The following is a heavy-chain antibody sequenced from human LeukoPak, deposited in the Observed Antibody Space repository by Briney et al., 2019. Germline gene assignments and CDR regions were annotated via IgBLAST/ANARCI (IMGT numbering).Heavy chain of an antibody. CDR1: GGSLSGYY. V-gene: IGHV4-34*01. J-gene: IGHJ4*02. CDR3: ARASRDYGRSFDY. Sequence: PSETLSLTCAVSGGSLSGYYWTWIRQPPGKGLEWIGEINHSGSTNYNPSLKSRVTISVDTSRKQFFLRLSSVTAADTAMYYCARASRDYGRSFDYRGQGTLVTVSS. CDR2: INHSGST. D-gene: IGHD3-16*01.